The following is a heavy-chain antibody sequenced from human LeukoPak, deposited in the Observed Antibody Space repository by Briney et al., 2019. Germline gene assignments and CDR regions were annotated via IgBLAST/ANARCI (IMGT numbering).Heavy chain of an antibody. CDR3: ATVHDCGANVIVPAVIDY. CDR1: GFTFSSYA. J-gene: IGHJ4*02. CDR2: IPYGGGDK. Sequence: GGSLRLSCAASGFTFSSYAMYWVRQAPGKGLEWVAFIPYGGGDKYYADSVKGRFTISRDSSKNTLSLEMNSLRREDTAVYYCATVHDCGANVIVPAVIDYWGQGTPVTVSS. D-gene: IGHD2-2*01. V-gene: IGHV3-30*02.